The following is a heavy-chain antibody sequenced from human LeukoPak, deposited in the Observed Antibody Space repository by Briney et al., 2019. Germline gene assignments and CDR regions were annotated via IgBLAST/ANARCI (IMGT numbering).Heavy chain of an antibody. J-gene: IGHJ4*02. CDR1: GGSISSYY. CDR2: IYYSGST. Sequence: PSETLSLTCTVSGGSISSYYWSWIRQPPGKGLEWIGYIYYSGSTNYNPSLKGRVTISVDTSKNQFSLKLSSVTAADTAVYYCAREANLGSYFDYWGQGTLVTVSS. V-gene: IGHV4-59*01. D-gene: IGHD4/OR15-4a*01. CDR3: AREANLGSYFDY.